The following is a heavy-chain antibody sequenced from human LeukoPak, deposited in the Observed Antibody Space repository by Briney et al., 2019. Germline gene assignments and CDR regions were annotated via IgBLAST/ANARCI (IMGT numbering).Heavy chain of an antibody. CDR3: ARDSAWGSGGAPIDDNWLDP. CDR2: ISGSGGST. D-gene: IGHD7-27*01. CDR1: GFTFSSYA. Sequence: GGSLRLSCAASGFTFSSYAMSWVRQAPGKGLEWVSAISGSGGSTYYADSVKGRFTISRDNSKNTLYLQMNSLRFDDTAVYYCARDSAWGSGGAPIDDNWLDPWGQGTLVTVSS. V-gene: IGHV3-23*01. J-gene: IGHJ5*02.